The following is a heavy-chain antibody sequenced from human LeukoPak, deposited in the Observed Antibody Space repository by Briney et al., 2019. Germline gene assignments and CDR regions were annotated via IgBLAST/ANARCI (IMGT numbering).Heavy chain of an antibody. CDR2: ISAYNGNT. Sequence: GASVKVSCKASGYTFTSYGISWVRQAPGQGLEWMGWISAYNGNTNYAQKLQGRVTMTTDTSTSTAYMELRSLRSDDTAVYYCARERSGELESSNWFDPWGQGTLVTVSS. CDR3: ARERSGELESSNWFDP. J-gene: IGHJ5*02. D-gene: IGHD1-26*01. V-gene: IGHV1-18*01. CDR1: GYTFTSYG.